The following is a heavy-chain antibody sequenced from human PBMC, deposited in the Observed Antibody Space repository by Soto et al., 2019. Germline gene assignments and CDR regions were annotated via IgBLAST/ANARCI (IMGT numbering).Heavy chain of an antibody. CDR1: GGSISSYY. CDR2: IYYSGST. D-gene: IGHD3-22*01. CDR3: TRFPYYYDSSGSLQDYFDY. Sequence: SETLSLTCTVSGGSISSYYWSWIRQPPGKGLEWIGYIYYSGSTNYNPSLKSRVTISVDTSKNQFSLKLSSVTAADTAVYYCTRFPYYYDSSGSLQDYFDYWGQGTLVTVSS. V-gene: IGHV4-59*01. J-gene: IGHJ4*02.